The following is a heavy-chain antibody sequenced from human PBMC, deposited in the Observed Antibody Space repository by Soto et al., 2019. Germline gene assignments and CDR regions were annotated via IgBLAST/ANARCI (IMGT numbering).Heavy chain of an antibody. J-gene: IGHJ3*01. D-gene: IGHD6-19*01. CDR2: ISSGSSTI. Sequence: GGSLRVSSAAAEFTFRSYSRNWVRQAPGKGLEWVSYISSGSSTIYYADSVKGRFTISRDNAQNSLYLQMNSLRAEDTAVYYCAKTYSSGRGAFDVWGQGTMVTVSS. CDR3: AKTYSSGRGAFDV. V-gene: IGHV3-48*01. CDR1: EFTFRSYS.